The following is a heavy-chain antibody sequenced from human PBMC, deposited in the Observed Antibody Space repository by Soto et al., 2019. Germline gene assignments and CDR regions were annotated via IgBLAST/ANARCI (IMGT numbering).Heavy chain of an antibody. CDR2: ININSGGT. Sequence: ASVKVSCKASGYTFTGYYVHWVRQAPGQGLEWMGWININSGGTIYPQKFQGGVTMTRDTSISTAYMELNSLKFDDTAVYYCASTGNYGSGTSFRVDYWGQGTLVTVSS. D-gene: IGHD3-10*01. CDR3: ASTGNYGSGTSFRVDY. CDR1: GYTFTGYY. V-gene: IGHV1-2*02. J-gene: IGHJ4*02.